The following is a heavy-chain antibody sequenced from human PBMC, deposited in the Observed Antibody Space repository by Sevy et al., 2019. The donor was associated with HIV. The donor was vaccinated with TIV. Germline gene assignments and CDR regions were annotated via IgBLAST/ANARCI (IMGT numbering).Heavy chain of an antibody. CDR3: VRDKNYYDSSGFYRGFFDS. CDR2: VYYTGST. V-gene: IGHV4-31*03. Sequence: SETLSLTCTVSGGSITSGGYYWSWIRQHPGKGLGWIGYVYYTGSTYYSPSLKSRVTMSVDTSKNQFSLRLTSVTAADTAVYYCVRDKNYYDSSGFYRGFFDSWGQGTLVTVSS. D-gene: IGHD3-22*01. J-gene: IGHJ4*02. CDR1: GGSITSGGYY.